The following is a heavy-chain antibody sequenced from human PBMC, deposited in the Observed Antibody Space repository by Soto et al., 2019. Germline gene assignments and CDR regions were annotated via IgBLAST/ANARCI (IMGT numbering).Heavy chain of an antibody. J-gene: IGHJ5*02. Sequence: EVQLVQSGAEVKKAGESLKISCQGSGYSFTNYWVGWVRQIPGRGLEWMGIIHPGDSDTRYSPFFQGQVTISADKSISTAYLQWSSLKASDTAMYYCARHNRYSSNWFEGWFDPWGQGTLVTVSS. CDR2: IHPGDSDT. D-gene: IGHD6-13*01. V-gene: IGHV5-51*03. CDR3: ARHNRYSSNWFEGWFDP. CDR1: GYSFTNYW.